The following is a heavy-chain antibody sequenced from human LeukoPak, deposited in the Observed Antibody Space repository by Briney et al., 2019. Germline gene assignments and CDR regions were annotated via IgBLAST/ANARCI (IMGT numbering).Heavy chain of an antibody. CDR1: GYTFTGYY. J-gene: IGHJ4*02. Sequence: ASVKVSCKASGYTFTGYYMHWVRQAPGQGLEWMEWINPNSGGTNYAQKFQGRVTMTRDTSISTAYMELSRLRSDDTAVYYCARDREGYNYLYYFDYWGQGTLVTVSS. CDR3: ARDREGYNYLYYFDY. V-gene: IGHV1-2*02. CDR2: INPNSGGT. D-gene: IGHD5-24*01.